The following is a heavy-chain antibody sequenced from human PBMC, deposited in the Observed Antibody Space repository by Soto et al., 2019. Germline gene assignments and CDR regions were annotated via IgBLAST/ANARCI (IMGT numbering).Heavy chain of an antibody. Sequence: XSLRIAGNGSRYSFTSYWACWVPQMPGKGLEWMGIIYPGDSDTRYSPSFQGQVTISADKSISTAYLQWSSLKDSDTAMYYCARTESGYSYGFADVWGQGTTVTVSS. CDR3: ARTESGYSYGFADV. D-gene: IGHD5-18*01. J-gene: IGHJ6*01. V-gene: IGHV5-51*01. CDR2: IYPGDSDT. CDR1: RYSFTSYW.